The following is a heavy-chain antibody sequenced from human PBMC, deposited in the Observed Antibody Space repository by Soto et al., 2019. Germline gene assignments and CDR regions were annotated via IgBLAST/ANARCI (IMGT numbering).Heavy chain of an antibody. Sequence: EVQLVESGGGLVQPGRSLRLSCAASGFTFDDYAMHWVRQAPGKGLEWVSGISWNSGSIGYADSVKGRFTISRDNAKNSLYLQMNSLRAEDTALYYCAKDGGYSYADGGYFDYWGQGTLVTVSS. V-gene: IGHV3-9*01. D-gene: IGHD5-18*01. CDR3: AKDGGYSYADGGYFDY. J-gene: IGHJ4*02. CDR2: ISWNSGSI. CDR1: GFTFDDYA.